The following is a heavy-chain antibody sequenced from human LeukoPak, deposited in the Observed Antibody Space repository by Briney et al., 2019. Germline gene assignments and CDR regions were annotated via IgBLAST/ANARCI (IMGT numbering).Heavy chain of an antibody. V-gene: IGHV1-18*01. CDR2: ISGYNGNT. CDR1: GYSFTSYG. D-gene: IGHD3-10*01. CDR3: ARGPDFRGAQIDY. Sequence: GAPVKVSCKASGYSFTSYGFTWVRQAPGQGLEWMGWISGYNGNTIYAQKLQGRVTMTTDTSTSTAYMELRSLRSDDTAVYYCARGPDFRGAQIDYWGQGTLVTVSS. J-gene: IGHJ4*02.